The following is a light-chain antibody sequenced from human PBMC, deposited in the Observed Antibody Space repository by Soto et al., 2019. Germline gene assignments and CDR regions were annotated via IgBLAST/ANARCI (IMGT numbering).Light chain of an antibody. CDR2: AAS. V-gene: IGKV1-8*01. Sequence: AIRMTQSPSSFSASTGDRVTITCRASQAIGSLLAWYQQKPGKAPKLLIYAASTLQSGVPSRFSGSVSGTDFTLTIRSLQSEDFATYYCHQYYNYPLTFGPGTKVDMK. CDR3: HQYYNYPLT. J-gene: IGKJ3*01. CDR1: QAIGSL.